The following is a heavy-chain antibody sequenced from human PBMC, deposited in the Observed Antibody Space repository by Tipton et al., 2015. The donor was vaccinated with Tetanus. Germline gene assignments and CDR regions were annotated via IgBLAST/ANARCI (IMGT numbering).Heavy chain of an antibody. J-gene: IGHJ4*02. V-gene: IGHV3-30*01. Sequence: GRFTISRDSARNTLSLQMNSLRGEDTAVYYCARMQSGSYFDLWGPGILVTVSS. CDR3: ARMQSGSYFDL. D-gene: IGHD1-26*01.